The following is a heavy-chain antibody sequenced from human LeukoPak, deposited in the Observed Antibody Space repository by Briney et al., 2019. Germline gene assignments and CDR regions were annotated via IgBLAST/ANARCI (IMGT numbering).Heavy chain of an antibody. CDR1: GFTFSDFW. V-gene: IGHV3-74*01. CDR2: INSGGTVT. J-gene: IGHJ4*02. D-gene: IGHD5-24*01. Sequence: GGSLRLSCAASGFTFSDFWMHWVRQAPGKGLVWVSRINSGGTVTNYADSVKGRLTISRDNAKNTLYLQMNSLRAEDTAVYYCAKDLGEMATIVDYWGQGTLVTVSS. CDR3: AKDLGEMATIVDY.